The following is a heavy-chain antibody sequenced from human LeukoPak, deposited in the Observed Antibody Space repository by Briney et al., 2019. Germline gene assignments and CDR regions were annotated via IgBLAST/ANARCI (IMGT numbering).Heavy chain of an antibody. Sequence: PGGSLRLSCEASGFTFRTYGMHWVRQAPGKGLEWVALMSYDGTNKDYTDSVKGRFTISRDNSKNTLYLQMNSLKTEDTAVYYCTTGPYMTTVTKGRKYRDYWGQGTLVTVSS. CDR1: GFTFRTYG. CDR2: MSYDGTNK. CDR3: TTGPYMTTVTKGRKYRDY. J-gene: IGHJ4*02. V-gene: IGHV3-30*03. D-gene: IGHD4-17*01.